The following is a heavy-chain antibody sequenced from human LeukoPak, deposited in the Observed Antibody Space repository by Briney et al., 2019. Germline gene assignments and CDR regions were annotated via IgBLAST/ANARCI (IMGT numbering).Heavy chain of an antibody. V-gene: IGHV4-34*01. CDR1: GGSFNGYY. Sequence: SETLSLTCAVYGGSFNGYYWSWIRQPPGKGLEWIGEINHSGSTNYNPSLKSRVTISVDTSKNQFSLKLSSVTAADTAVYYCARGQGPSMGYDYWGQGTLVTVSS. J-gene: IGHJ4*02. D-gene: IGHD1-26*01. CDR2: INHSGST. CDR3: ARGQGPSMGYDY.